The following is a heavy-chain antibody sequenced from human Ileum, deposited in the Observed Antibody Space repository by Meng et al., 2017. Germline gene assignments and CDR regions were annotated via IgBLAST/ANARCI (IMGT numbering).Heavy chain of an antibody. D-gene: IGHD5-18*01. CDR2: RDQDESVK. J-gene: IGHJ3*02. V-gene: IGHV3-7*01. Sequence: GGSLRLSCVSSGFSFRSDWMTWVRQSPEKGLELVANRDQDESVKNYMDFVKGRFTISRDNAKNSLYLQMNTLRAEDTALYYCARDPGYGSFDIWGQGTMVTFSS. CDR1: GFSFRSDW. CDR3: ARDPGYGSFDI.